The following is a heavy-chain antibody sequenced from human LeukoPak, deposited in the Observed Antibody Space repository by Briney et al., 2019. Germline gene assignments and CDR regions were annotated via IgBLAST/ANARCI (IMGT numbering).Heavy chain of an antibody. J-gene: IGHJ5*02. D-gene: IGHD3-10*01. CDR1: GGSISSSSYY. V-gene: IGHV4-39*01. CDR2: IYYSGST. CDR3: ARHSGDRLLWFGPNGFDP. Sequence: SETLSLTCTVSGGSISSSSYYWGWIRQPPGKGLEWIGSIYYSGSTYYNPSLKSRVTISVDTSKNQFSLKLSSVTAADTAVYYCARHSGDRLLWFGPNGFDPWGQGTLVTVSS.